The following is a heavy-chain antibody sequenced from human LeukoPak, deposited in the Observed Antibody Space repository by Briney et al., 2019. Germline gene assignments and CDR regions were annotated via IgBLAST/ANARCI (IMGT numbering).Heavy chain of an antibody. CDR2: IYYSGST. V-gene: IGHV4-39*01. J-gene: IGHJ5*02. CDR3: AQNGQSGFSFDP. CDR1: GGSISSYY. Sequence: SETLSLTCTVSGGSISSYYWGWIRQPPGKGLEWIGSIYYSGSTYYNPSLKSRVTISVDTSKNQFSLKLSSVTAADTAVYYCAQNGQSGFSFDPWGQGTLVTVSS. D-gene: IGHD2-8*01.